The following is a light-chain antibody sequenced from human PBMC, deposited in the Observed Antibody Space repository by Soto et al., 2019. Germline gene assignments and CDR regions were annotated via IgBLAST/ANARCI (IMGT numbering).Light chain of an antibody. Sequence: ETVMTQSPATLSVSPGERATLSCRASQAVSSNLAWYQQKPGQSPRLLIYGASTRATGIPARFSGSGSGTEFTLTISSLQPDDFATYYCQQYNSYSRTFGQGTRLEI. CDR3: QQYNSYSRT. CDR2: GAS. CDR1: QAVSSN. J-gene: IGKJ5*01. V-gene: IGKV3-15*01.